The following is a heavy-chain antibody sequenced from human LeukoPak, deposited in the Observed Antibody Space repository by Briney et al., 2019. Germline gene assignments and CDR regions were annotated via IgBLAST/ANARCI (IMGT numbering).Heavy chain of an antibody. Sequence: GGSLRLSCAASGFTFDDYAMHWVRQAPGKGLEWVSGISWNSGSIGYADSVKGRFTISRDNAKNSLYLQMNSLRAEDTALYYCAKWDYYGMDVWGQGTTVTVSS. J-gene: IGHJ6*02. CDR1: GFTFDDYA. V-gene: IGHV3-9*01. CDR2: ISWNSGSI. CDR3: AKWDYYGMDV.